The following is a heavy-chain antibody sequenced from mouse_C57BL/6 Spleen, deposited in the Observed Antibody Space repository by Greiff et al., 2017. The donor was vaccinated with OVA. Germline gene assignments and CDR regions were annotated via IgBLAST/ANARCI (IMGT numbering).Heavy chain of an antibody. CDR1: GYTFTDYN. Sequence: VQLQQSGPELVKPGASVKIPCKASGYTFTDYNMDWVKQSHGKSLEWIGDINPNNGGTIYNQKFKGKATLTVDKSSSTAYMELRSLTSADTAVYYFARSPSYYCSSTHYAMDYWGQGTSVTVSS. V-gene: IGHV1-18*01. CDR3: ARSPSYYCSSTHYAMDY. CDR2: INPNNGGT. J-gene: IGHJ4*01. D-gene: IGHD1-1*01.